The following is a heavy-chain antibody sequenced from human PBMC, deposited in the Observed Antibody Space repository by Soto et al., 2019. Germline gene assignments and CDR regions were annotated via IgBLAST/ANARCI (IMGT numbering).Heavy chain of an antibody. D-gene: IGHD5-12*01. Sequence: GVLRLSCAASGFTFSSYAMSWVRQAPGKGLEWVSAISGSGGSTYYADSVKGRFTISRDNSKNTLYLQMNSLRAEDTAVYYCAKPVQVAEKEQFDYWGQGTLVTVSS. V-gene: IGHV3-23*01. CDR1: GFTFSSYA. CDR3: AKPVQVAEKEQFDY. J-gene: IGHJ4*02. CDR2: ISGSGGST.